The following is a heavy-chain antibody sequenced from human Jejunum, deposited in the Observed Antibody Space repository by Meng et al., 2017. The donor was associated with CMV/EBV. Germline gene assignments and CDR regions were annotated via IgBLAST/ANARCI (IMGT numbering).Heavy chain of an antibody. CDR1: SDYY. CDR3: ARDPYSIAVAGKGEFDS. CDR2: MSGSGSSI. Sequence: SDYYMNWIRQAPGKGLEWVSYMSGSGSSIDYADSVKGRFTISRDNAKNSLYLQMNSLRVEDTAVYYCARDPYSIAVAGKGEFDSWGQGTLVTVSS. V-gene: IGHV3-11*01. J-gene: IGHJ4*02. D-gene: IGHD6-19*01.